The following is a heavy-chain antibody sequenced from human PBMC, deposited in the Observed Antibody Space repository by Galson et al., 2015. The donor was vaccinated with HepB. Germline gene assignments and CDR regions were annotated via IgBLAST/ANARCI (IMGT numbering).Heavy chain of an antibody. J-gene: IGHJ6*02. CDR2: IDPSDSYT. Sequence: QSGAEVKKPGESLRISCKGSGYSFTSYWISWVRQMPGKGLEWMGRIDPSDSYTNYSPSFQGHVTISADKSISTAYLQWSSLKASDTAMYYCARLNLPSSHLNPYSSGWEPRYYYYGMDVWGQGTTVTVSS. CDR3: ARLNLPSSHLNPYSSGWEPRYYYYGMDV. D-gene: IGHD6-19*01. V-gene: IGHV5-10-1*01. CDR1: GYSFTSYW.